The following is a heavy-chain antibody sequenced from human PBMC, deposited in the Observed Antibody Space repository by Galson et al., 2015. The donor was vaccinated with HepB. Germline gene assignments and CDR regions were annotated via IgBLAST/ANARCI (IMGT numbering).Heavy chain of an antibody. CDR2: INTDGSST. CDR1: GFTFSSYW. J-gene: IGHJ4*02. CDR3: ARLTTVDC. D-gene: IGHD1-1*01. V-gene: IGHV3-74*01. Sequence: SLRLSCAASGFTFSSYWMHWVRQVPGKGLVWVSRINTDGSSTSYADSVRGRFTISRDNAKNTLFLQMNSLRAEDTAVYYCARLTTVDCWGQGTLVTVSS.